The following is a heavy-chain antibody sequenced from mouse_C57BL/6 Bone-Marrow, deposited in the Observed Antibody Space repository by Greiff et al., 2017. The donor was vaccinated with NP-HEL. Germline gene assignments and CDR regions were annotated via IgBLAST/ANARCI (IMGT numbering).Heavy chain of an antibody. J-gene: IGHJ2*01. CDR2: IDPSDSYT. D-gene: IGHD2-3*01. Sequence: VQLQQPGAELVMPGASVKLSCKASGYTFTSYWMHWVKQRPGQGLEWIGEIDPSDSYTNYNQKFKGKSTLTVDKSSSTAYMQLSSLTSEDSAVYYCARYPDCYWDYWGQGTTLTVSS. CDR1: GYTFTSYW. V-gene: IGHV1-69*01. CDR3: ARYPDCYWDY.